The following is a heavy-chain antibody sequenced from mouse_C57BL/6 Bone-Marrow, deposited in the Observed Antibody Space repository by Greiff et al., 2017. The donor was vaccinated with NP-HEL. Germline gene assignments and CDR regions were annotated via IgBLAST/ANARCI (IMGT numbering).Heavy chain of an antibody. D-gene: IGHD2-4*01. CDR3: ARDGYDYSYFDY. J-gene: IGHJ2*01. CDR2: IYPGSGNT. Sequence: QVQLQQSGAELVRPGASVKLSCKASGYTFTDYYINWVKQRPGQGLEWIARIYPGSGNTYYNEKFKGKATLTAEKSSSTAYMQLSSLTSEDSAVYFCARDGYDYSYFDYWGQGTTLTVSS. CDR1: GYTFTDYY. V-gene: IGHV1-76*01.